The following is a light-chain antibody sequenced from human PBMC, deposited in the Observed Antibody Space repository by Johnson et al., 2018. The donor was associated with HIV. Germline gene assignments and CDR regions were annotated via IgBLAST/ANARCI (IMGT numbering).Light chain of an antibody. Sequence: HSVLTQPPSVSAAPGQKVTISCSGSSSNIGNKYVSWYQQLPGTAPKLLIYENTKRPSGIPDRFSGSKSGTSATLGITGLQTGDEAEYYCGTWDSSLSAYVFGTGTKVTAL. CDR1: SSNIGNKY. CDR3: GTWDSSLSAYV. CDR2: ENT. J-gene: IGLJ1*01. V-gene: IGLV1-51*02.